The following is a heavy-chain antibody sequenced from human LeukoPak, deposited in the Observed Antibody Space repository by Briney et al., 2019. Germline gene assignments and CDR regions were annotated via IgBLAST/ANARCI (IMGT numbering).Heavy chain of an antibody. CDR2: LYSGGAT. D-gene: IGHD1-1*01. CDR1: GFSVSGIH. Sequence: GGSWRPSWVASGFSVSGIHMNWVRQAPGKDLEWVSGLYSGGATYYADSMGGRFTISRDHSKNTLYLQMTNLRVDDTAIYYCARGNGNVGGRLDPWGQGIRVTVSS. V-gene: IGHV3-66*01. J-gene: IGHJ5*02. CDR3: ARGNGNVGGRLDP.